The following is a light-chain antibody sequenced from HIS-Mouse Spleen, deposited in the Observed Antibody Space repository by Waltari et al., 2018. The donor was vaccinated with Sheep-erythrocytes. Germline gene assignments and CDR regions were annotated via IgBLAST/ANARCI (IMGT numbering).Light chain of an antibody. V-gene: IGLV1-44*01. Sequence: QSVLTQPPSASGTPGQRVTISCSGSSSNIGSNTVNWYQQLPGTAPKLLSYSNNQRPSGVPYRFSGSKSGTSASLAISGLQSEDEADYYCAAWDDSLNGYVFGTGTKVTVL. J-gene: IGLJ1*01. CDR3: AAWDDSLNGYV. CDR1: SSNIGSNT. CDR2: SNN.